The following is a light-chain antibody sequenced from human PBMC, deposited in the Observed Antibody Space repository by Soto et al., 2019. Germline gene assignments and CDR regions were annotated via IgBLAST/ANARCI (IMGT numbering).Light chain of an antibody. CDR3: QQYGSSPRT. V-gene: IGKV3-20*01. CDR2: GAS. Sequence: EIVLTESPGTLSLSPGERATLSCRAGQSIKSSSLAWYQQRPGQAPRLLIYGASSRATGIPDKFSGSGSGTDFTLTISRLEPEDFAVYYCQQYGSSPRTFGQGTTVDIK. J-gene: IGKJ1*01. CDR1: QSIKSSS.